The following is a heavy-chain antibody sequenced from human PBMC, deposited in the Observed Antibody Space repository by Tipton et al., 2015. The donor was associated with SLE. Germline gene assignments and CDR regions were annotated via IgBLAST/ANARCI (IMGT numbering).Heavy chain of an antibody. D-gene: IGHD5-12*01. CDR1: GFIFSEYS. V-gene: IGHV3-21*01. CDR2: INIGGSYI. Sequence: SLRLSCAASGFIFSEYSMNWVRQAPGKGQEWVSSINIGGSYIDYADSVKGRFTISRDNAKNSLSLQMSSLRAEDTAVYYCAREGLPDAFDIWGQGTMVIVSS. CDR3: AREGLPDAFDI. J-gene: IGHJ3*02.